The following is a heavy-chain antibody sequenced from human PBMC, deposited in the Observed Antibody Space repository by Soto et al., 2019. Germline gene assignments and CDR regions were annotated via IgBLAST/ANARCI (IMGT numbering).Heavy chain of an antibody. CDR1: GGSISSSNW. D-gene: IGHD2-15*01. J-gene: IGHJ3*02. CDR3: ARGGGGSYYAFDI. CDR2: IYHSGST. Sequence: QVQLQESGPGLVKPSGTLSLTCAVSGGSISSSNWWSWVRQPPGKGLEWIGEIYHSGSTNYNPSLKNRVTISVDKSKNPFSLTLSSVTAADTAVYYCARGGGGSYYAFDIWGQGTMVTVSS. V-gene: IGHV4-4*02.